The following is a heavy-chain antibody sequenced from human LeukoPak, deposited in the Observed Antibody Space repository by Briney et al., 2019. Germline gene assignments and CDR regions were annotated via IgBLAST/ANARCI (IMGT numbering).Heavy chain of an antibody. D-gene: IGHD3-10*01. Sequence: GGSLRLSCAASGFTFSSYSMNWVRQAPGKGLEWVSAISGSGGSTYYADSVKGRFTISRDNSKNTLYLQMNSLRAEDTAVYYCAKYLWELQGEFDYWGQGTLVTVSS. CDR2: ISGSGGST. CDR3: AKYLWELQGEFDY. V-gene: IGHV3-23*01. J-gene: IGHJ4*02. CDR1: GFTFSSYS.